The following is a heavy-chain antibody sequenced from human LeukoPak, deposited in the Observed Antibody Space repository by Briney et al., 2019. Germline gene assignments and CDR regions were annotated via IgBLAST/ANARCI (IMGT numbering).Heavy chain of an antibody. CDR3: ARDSDVRGNYGSAHDAFDI. V-gene: IGHV3-21*01. CDR2: IGI. D-gene: IGHD3-10*01. CDR1: GFTLRSYT. J-gene: IGHJ3*02. Sequence: GGSLRLSCAASGFTLRSYTMNWVRQAPGKGLEWVSSIGINADSVKGRFIISRDNAKNSVYLQMNSLRAEDAAVYYCARDSDVRGNYGSAHDAFDIWGQGTMVTVSS.